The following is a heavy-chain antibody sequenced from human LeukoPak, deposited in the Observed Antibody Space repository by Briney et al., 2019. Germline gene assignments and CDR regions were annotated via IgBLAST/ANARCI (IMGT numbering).Heavy chain of an antibody. D-gene: IGHD2-15*01. CDR2: ISSSSSYI. CDR1: GFTFSSYS. CDR3: ARGLGYCSGGSCYSDY. V-gene: IGHV3-21*06. J-gene: IGHJ4*02. Sequence: GGSLRLSCAASGFTFSSYSMNWVRQAPGKGLEWVSSISSSSSYICYVDSVKGRFTISRDNAKNSLYLQMNSLRAEDTAVYYCARGLGYCSGGSCYSDYWGQGTLVTVSS.